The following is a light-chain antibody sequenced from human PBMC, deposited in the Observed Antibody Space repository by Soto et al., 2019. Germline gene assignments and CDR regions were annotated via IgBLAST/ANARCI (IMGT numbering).Light chain of an antibody. CDR1: QSVSSN. Sequence: EIVMTQSPATLSVSPGERVTLSCRASQSVSSNLAWYQQKPDQAPRLLIYGASTRAGGIPARFSGSGSGTEFTLTISSLQSEDFAVYYCQQYDDWPPTSGQGTKVEIK. V-gene: IGKV3-15*01. CDR2: GAS. J-gene: IGKJ1*01. CDR3: QQYDDWPPT.